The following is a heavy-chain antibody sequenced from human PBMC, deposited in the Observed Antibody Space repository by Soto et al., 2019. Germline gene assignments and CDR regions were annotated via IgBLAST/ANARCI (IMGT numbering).Heavy chain of an antibody. CDR3: ARDAYCGGDCYSPVYWYFDL. Sequence: QVQLQESGPGLVKPSQTLSLTCTVSGGSISSGGYYWSWIRQHPGKGLEWIGEIYHSGSTNYNPSLKSRVTISVDKSKNQFSLKLSSVTAADTAVYYCARDAYCGGDCYSPVYWYFDLWGRGTLVTVSS. V-gene: IGHV4-31*03. CDR1: GGSISSGGYY. D-gene: IGHD2-21*02. CDR2: IYHSGST. J-gene: IGHJ2*01.